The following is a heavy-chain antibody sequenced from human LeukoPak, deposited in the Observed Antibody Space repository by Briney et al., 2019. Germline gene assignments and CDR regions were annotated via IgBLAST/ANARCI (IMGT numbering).Heavy chain of an antibody. V-gene: IGHV3-30-3*01. CDR1: GFTFSSYW. J-gene: IGHJ6*02. Sequence: PGGSLRLSCAASGFTFSSYWMSWVRQAPGKGLEWVAVISYDGSNKYYADSVKGRFTISRDNSKNTLYLQMNSLRAEDTAVYYCARDGLPSSGYNYYYYGMDVWGQGTTVTVSS. CDR2: ISYDGSNK. D-gene: IGHD3-22*01. CDR3: ARDGLPSSGYNYYYYGMDV.